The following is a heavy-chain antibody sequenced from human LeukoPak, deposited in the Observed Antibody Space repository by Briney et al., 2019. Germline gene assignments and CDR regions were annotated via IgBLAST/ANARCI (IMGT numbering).Heavy chain of an antibody. J-gene: IGHJ4*02. CDR1: GFTFSSYA. CDR2: ISGSGGST. V-gene: IGHV3-23*01. D-gene: IGHD2-15*01. Sequence: PGGSLRLSCAPSGFTFSSYAMSWVRQAPGKGLKWVSAISGSGGSTYYADSVKGRFTISRDNSKITLYLEMNSLRAEDTAVYYCAKDGSRTHFDYWGQGTLVTVSP. CDR3: AKDGSRTHFDY.